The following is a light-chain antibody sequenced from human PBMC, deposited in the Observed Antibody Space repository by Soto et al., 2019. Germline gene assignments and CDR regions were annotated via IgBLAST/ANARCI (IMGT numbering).Light chain of an antibody. CDR3: SSYTRRSTLV. CDR1: SSDVGGYDY. Sequence: QSALTQPASVSGSPGQSTTISCTGTSSDVGGYDYVSWYQQHPDKAPKLMIYEVTNRPSGVSSRFSGSKSGNKASLTISGLQAEDEADYYCSSYTRRSTLVFGTGTKLTVL. J-gene: IGLJ1*01. V-gene: IGLV2-14*01. CDR2: EVT.